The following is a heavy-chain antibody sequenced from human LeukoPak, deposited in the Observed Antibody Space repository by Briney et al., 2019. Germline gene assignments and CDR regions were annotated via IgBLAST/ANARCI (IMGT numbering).Heavy chain of an antibody. CDR2: IIPIFGTA. CDR1: GGTFNSYA. J-gene: IGHJ4*02. Sequence: ASVKVSCKASGGTFNSYAISWVRQAPGQGLEWMGGIIPIFGTANYAQKFQGRVTITADESTSTAYMELSSLRSEDTAVYYCARAAVGGSGSYYNPTLDYWGQGTLVTVSS. D-gene: IGHD3-10*01. CDR3: ARAAVGGSGSYYNPTLDY. V-gene: IGHV1-69*13.